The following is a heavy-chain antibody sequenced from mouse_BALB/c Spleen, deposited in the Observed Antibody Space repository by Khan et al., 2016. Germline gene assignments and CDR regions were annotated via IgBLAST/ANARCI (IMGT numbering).Heavy chain of an antibody. CDR2: IWSDGST. Sequence: QVQLKQSGPGLVAPSQSLSITCTVSGFSLTSYGVHWVRQPPGKGLEWLVVIWSDGSTTYNSALKSRLSISKDNSKSQVFLILNSLQTDDTAMYDCARRDDGGGAMDYWGQGTSVTVSS. CDR3: ARRDDGGGAMDY. V-gene: IGHV2-6*02. CDR1: GFSLTSYG. D-gene: IGHD2-3*01. J-gene: IGHJ4*01.